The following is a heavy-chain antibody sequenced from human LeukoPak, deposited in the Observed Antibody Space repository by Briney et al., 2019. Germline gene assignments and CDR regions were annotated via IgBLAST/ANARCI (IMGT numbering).Heavy chain of an antibody. D-gene: IGHD2-15*01. J-gene: IGHJ4*02. CDR3: ARDGSCFDF. CDR2: IKGDGSKI. CDR1: GCTFSEYW. Sequence: GGSLRLSCGASGCTFSEYWLTWVRQAPGRGPEWVANIKGDGSKIYYVDSVKGRFTISRDNDKNSLYLQMNNLRVEDTAVYHCARDGSCFDFWGQGALVTVSS. V-gene: IGHV3-7*01.